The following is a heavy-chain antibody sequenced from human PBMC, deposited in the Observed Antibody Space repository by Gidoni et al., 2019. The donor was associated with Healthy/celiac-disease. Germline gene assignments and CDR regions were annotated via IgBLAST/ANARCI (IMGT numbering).Heavy chain of an antibody. V-gene: IGHV3-48*03. CDR2: ISSSGITI. CDR3: ARTLWFGELYFDY. J-gene: IGHJ4*02. D-gene: IGHD3-10*01. Sequence: EVQLVASGGGLVQPGGSLRLSCAASGFTFSSYEMNWVRQAPGKGLGWVSYISSSGITIYYAYSVKGRFTISRDNAKNSLYLQMNSLRAEDTAVYYCARTLWFGELYFDYWGQGTLVTVSS. CDR1: GFTFSSYE.